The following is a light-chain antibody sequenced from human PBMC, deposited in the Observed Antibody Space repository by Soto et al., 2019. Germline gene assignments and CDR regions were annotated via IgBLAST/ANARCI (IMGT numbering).Light chain of an antibody. CDR1: QSVRTK. J-gene: IGKJ5*01. Sequence: ETVMTQSPATLSVSPGERATLSCRASQSVRTKVAWYQQKPGQAPRLLIYGASSRATGIPARFSGSGSGTEFTVTISSLQSEDSAVYYCQQYNNWPAEITFGQGTRLEIK. V-gene: IGKV3D-15*01. CDR2: GAS. CDR3: QQYNNWPAEIT.